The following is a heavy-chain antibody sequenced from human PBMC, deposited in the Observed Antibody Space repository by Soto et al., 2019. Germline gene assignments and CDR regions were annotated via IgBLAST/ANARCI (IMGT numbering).Heavy chain of an antibody. CDR2: IWYGGSNK. J-gene: IGHJ6*02. D-gene: IGHD1-1*01. CDR3: ARDQGTDYYYGMDV. Sequence: PGGSLRLSCAASGFTFSSYGMHWVRRAPGKGLEWVAVIWYGGSNKYYADSVKGRFTISRDNSKNTLYLQMNSLRAEDTAVYYCARDQGTDYYYGMDVWGQGTTVTVSS. V-gene: IGHV3-33*01. CDR1: GFTFSSYG.